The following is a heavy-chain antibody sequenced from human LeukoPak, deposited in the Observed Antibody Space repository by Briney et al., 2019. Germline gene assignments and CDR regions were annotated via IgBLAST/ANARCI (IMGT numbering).Heavy chain of an antibody. Sequence: SETLSLTCAVYGGSFSGYYWSWIRQPPGKGLEWIGEINHSGSTNYNSSLKSRVTISVDTSKNQFSLKLSSVTAADTAMYYCARGNPPDIVVVPAPAAAIDYWGQGTLVTVSS. CDR2: INHSGST. J-gene: IGHJ4*02. D-gene: IGHD2-2*01. V-gene: IGHV4-34*01. CDR1: GGSFSGYY. CDR3: ARGNPPDIVVVPAPAAAIDY.